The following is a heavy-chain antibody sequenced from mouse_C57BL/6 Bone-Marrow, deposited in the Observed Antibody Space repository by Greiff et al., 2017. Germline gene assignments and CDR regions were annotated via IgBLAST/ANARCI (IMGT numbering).Heavy chain of an antibody. CDR1: GFTFSDYG. D-gene: IGHD1-1*01. CDR2: ISNLAYSI. V-gene: IGHV5-15*01. Sequence: DVQLVASGGGLVQPGGSLKLSCAASGFTFSDYGMAWVRQAPRTGPEWVAFISNLAYSIYYAEPVTGRFTISSENAKNTRYLEISSLRSEDTAMYYCSRQGDYYGSHYFDYWGQGTTLTVSS. J-gene: IGHJ2*01. CDR3: SRQGDYYGSHYFDY.